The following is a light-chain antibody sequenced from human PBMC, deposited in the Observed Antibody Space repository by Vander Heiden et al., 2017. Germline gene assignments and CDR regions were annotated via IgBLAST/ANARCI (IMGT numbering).Light chain of an antibody. Sequence: QSVLTQPPSVSGAPGQRVTISCTGSSPNIRAGYDVHWYQQLPGTAPNLLIYGNSNRPSGVPDRFSGSKSGTSASLAITGLQAEDEADYYCQSYDSSLSGSVFGGGTKLTVL. CDR3: QSYDSSLSGSV. J-gene: IGLJ2*01. CDR2: GNS. V-gene: IGLV1-40*01. CDR1: SPNIRAGYD.